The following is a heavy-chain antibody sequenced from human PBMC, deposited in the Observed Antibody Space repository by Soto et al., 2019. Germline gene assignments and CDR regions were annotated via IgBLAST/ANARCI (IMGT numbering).Heavy chain of an antibody. CDR1: GGSISNYY. V-gene: IGHV4-59*01. D-gene: IGHD2-2*01. J-gene: IGHJ6*02. CDR3: AREVLVLVPTTVNSDYYYYAMDV. Sequence: PSETLSLTCTVSGGSISNYYWNWIRQSPGKGLEWIGYIYSSGSTHYNPSLQNRVTISIDTSKNQVSLKVNSVTAADTAVYYCAREVLVLVPTTVNSDYYYYAMDVWGQGTTVTVSS. CDR2: IYSSGST.